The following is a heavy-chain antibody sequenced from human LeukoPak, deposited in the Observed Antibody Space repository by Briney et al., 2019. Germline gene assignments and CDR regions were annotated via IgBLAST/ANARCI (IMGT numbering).Heavy chain of an antibody. CDR2: ISGSSSYI. Sequence: GGSLRLSCAASGFTFSRYSMNWVRQAPGKGLEWVSSISGSSSYIYYADSMKGRFTISRDNAKNSLYLQMNSLRAEDTAIYYCARGPFGGSSLGAFDIWGQGTMVTVSS. D-gene: IGHD1-26*01. CDR1: GFTFSRYS. J-gene: IGHJ3*02. V-gene: IGHV3-21*01. CDR3: ARGPFGGSSLGAFDI.